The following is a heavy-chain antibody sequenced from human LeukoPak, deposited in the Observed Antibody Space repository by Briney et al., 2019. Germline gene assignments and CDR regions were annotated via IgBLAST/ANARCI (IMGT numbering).Heavy chain of an antibody. Sequence: GGSLRLSCAASGFSLSSYWMHWVRQAPGKGLVWVSRISSDGSIINYADSVKGRFTISRDNARSTLYLQMNSLRVEDTAVYYCARPAVAGLRAGGYDYWGQGTLVTVSS. D-gene: IGHD6-19*01. J-gene: IGHJ4*02. CDR3: ARPAVAGLRAGGYDY. V-gene: IGHV3-74*01. CDR2: ISSDGSII. CDR1: GFSLSSYW.